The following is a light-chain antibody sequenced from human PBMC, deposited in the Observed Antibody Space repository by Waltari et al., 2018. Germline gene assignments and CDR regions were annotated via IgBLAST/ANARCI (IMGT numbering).Light chain of an antibody. Sequence: QSALTQPASVSGSPGQSITISCTGTSSDVGSYNLVSWFQRHPGKAPELLIYEGTKRPSGVSNRFSGSKSGNTASLTISELQAEDEADYYCCSYASGSTIIFGGGTKLTVL. CDR2: EGT. CDR3: CSYASGSTII. J-gene: IGLJ2*01. CDR1: SSDVGSYNL. V-gene: IGLV2-23*01.